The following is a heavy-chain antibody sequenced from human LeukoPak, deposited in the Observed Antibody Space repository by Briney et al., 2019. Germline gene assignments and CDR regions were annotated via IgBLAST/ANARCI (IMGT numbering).Heavy chain of an antibody. D-gene: IGHD5-18*01. CDR2: INPNSGGT. V-gene: IGHV1-2*02. Sequence: ASVTVSCKASGYTFNGYYMYWVRQAPGQGLEWMGWINPNSGGTNYAQKFQGRVTMTRDTSISTAYMELSRLRSDDTAVYYCARVTRGYSYGYFDYWGQGTLVTVSS. CDR3: ARVTRGYSYGYFDY. J-gene: IGHJ4*02. CDR1: GYTFNGYY.